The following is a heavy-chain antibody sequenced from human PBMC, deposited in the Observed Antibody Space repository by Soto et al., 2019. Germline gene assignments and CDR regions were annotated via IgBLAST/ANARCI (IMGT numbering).Heavy chain of an antibody. Sequence: EVQLLESGGGLVQPGGSLRLSCAASGFTFSSYAMSWFRQAPGKGLEWVSAISGSGGSTYYADAVKGRFTISRDNSKNTLYLQMNSLRAEDTAVYYCAKDSMIAVAGISRVRDDDDAFDIWGQGTMVTVSS. CDR2: ISGSGGST. CDR3: AKDSMIAVAGISRVRDDDDAFDI. CDR1: GFTFSSYA. J-gene: IGHJ3*02. V-gene: IGHV3-23*01. D-gene: IGHD6-19*01.